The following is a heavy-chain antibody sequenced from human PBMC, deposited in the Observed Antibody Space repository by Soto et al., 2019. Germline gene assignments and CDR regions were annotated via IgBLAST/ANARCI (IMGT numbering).Heavy chain of an antibody. J-gene: IGHJ6*02. CDR3: ARVRITFGGVIVLYGMDV. Sequence: QVQLQQWGAGLLKPSETLSLTCAVYGGSFSGYYWSWIRQPPGKGLEWIGEINHSGSTNYNPSLKSRVTTSVDTSKNQFSLKLRSVTAADTAVYYCARVRITFGGVIVLYGMDVWGQGTTVTVSS. CDR1: GGSFSGYY. V-gene: IGHV4-34*01. CDR2: INHSGST. D-gene: IGHD3-16*02.